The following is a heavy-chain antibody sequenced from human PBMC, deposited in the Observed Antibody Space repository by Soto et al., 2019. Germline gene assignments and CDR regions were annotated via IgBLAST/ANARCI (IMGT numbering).Heavy chain of an antibody. Sequence: GGSLRLSCAASGFTFSSYGMHWVRQAPGKGLEWVAVISYDGSNKYYADSVKGRFTISRDNSKNTLYLQMNSLRAEDTAVYYCANSRAPSPGYSSSWPYYYYGMDVWGQGTTVTVSS. CDR2: ISYDGSNK. V-gene: IGHV3-30*18. D-gene: IGHD6-13*01. J-gene: IGHJ6*02. CDR3: ANSRAPSPGYSSSWPYYYYGMDV. CDR1: GFTFSSYG.